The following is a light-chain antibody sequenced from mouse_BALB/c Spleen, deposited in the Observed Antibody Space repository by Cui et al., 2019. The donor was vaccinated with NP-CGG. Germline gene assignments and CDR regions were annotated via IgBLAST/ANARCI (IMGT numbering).Light chain of an antibody. CDR3: QQCGSSPLT. V-gene: IGKV4-53*01. CDR2: DAY. Sequence: VLTQPTALMAASPREEKAIICSVTTSVSYSDMHWYQQKSGVSPKPWIYDAYNLASGVPARFSSSGYGTSFSLTIDSMEAEDAATYYCQQCGSSPLTFGTGTKLELK. CDR1: TSVSYSD. J-gene: IGKJ5*01.